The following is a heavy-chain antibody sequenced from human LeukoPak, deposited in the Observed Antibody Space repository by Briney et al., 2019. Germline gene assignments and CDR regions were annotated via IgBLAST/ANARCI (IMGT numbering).Heavy chain of an antibody. D-gene: IGHD5-18*01. Sequence: SEALSLTCAVYGGSFSGYYWSWIRQPPGKGLEWIGEINHSGSTNYNPSLKSRVTISVDTSKNQFSLKLSSVTAADTAVYYCARGGGRIQHDYWGQGTLVTVSS. CDR1: GGSFSGYY. V-gene: IGHV4-34*01. J-gene: IGHJ4*02. CDR3: ARGGGRIQHDY. CDR2: INHSGST.